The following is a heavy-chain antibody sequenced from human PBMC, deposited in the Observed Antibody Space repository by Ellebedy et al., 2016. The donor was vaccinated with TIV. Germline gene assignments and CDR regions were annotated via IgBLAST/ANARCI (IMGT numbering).Heavy chain of an antibody. CDR2: IDGTVTFI. CDR3: TQHYNTLTGFYTY. V-gene: IGHV3-23*01. J-gene: IGHJ4*02. CDR1: GFSFRSSW. Sequence: GGSLRLSCAASGFSFRSSWMTWVRQAPGRGLEWLSAIDGTVTFIYYADSVKGRFTISRENSKNALFLQMSSLRVEDTALYYCTQHYNTLTGFYTYWGQGTLVTVSS. D-gene: IGHD3-9*01.